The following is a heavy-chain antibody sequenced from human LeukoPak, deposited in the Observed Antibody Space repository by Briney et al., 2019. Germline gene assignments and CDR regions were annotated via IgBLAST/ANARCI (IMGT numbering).Heavy chain of an antibody. CDR1: GGSISSYF. D-gene: IGHD5-18*01. V-gene: IGHV4-4*07. Sequence: SETLSLTCTVSGGSISSYFWTWIRQPAGKGLEWIGHIYTSGSTNFNPSLKSRVTMSVDTSKNQFSLKLTSVTAADTAVYYCARDSGYSYGLDYWGQGTLVTVSS. CDR2: IYTSGST. J-gene: IGHJ4*02. CDR3: ARDSGYSYGLDY.